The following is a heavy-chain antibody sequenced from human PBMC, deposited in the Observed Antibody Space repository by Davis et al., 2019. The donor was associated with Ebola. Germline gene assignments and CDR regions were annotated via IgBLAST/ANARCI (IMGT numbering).Heavy chain of an antibody. V-gene: IGHV1-46*01. Sequence: ASVKVSCKASGYTFTTYYMVWVRQAPGQGFEWMGIINPSDGDTRYAQAFQGRVTMTRDTSTSTVYMELSSLKSEDTAMYYCAREANGFNYYQDYWGQGTLVTVSS. CDR3: AREANGFNYYQDY. D-gene: IGHD5-24*01. CDR2: INPSDGDT. J-gene: IGHJ4*02. CDR1: GYTFTTYY.